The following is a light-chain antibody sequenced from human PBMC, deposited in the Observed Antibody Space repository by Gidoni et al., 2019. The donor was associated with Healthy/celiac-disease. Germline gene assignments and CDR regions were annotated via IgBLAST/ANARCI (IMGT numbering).Light chain of an antibody. V-gene: IGKV4-1*01. CDR1: QRVLYSSNNKNY. CDR2: GAS. Sequence: DIVMTQSPDSLAVSLGERATINDTSSQRVLYSSNNKNYLAWYQQKPGQPPRLLIYGASTRESGIPDRFSGSGSGTDFTLTISSLQAEDVAVYYCQQYYSTPDSFGQGTKLEIK. CDR3: QQYYSTPDS. J-gene: IGKJ2*03.